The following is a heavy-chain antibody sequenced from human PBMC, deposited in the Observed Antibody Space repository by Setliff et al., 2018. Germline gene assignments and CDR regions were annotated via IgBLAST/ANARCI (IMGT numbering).Heavy chain of an antibody. J-gene: IGHJ6*03. Sequence: GASVKVSCKASGYSFSTYAMSWIRQAPGQGLEWMGWINTNTGNPSYAQGFTGRFAFSLDTSVSTAYLQISSLKPEDTAMYYCARASRFATIVWKGDYYTDVWGKGATVTVSS. CDR3: ARASRFATIVWKGDYYTDV. CDR1: GYSFSTYA. D-gene: IGHD3-16*02. CDR2: INTNTGNP. V-gene: IGHV7-4-1*02.